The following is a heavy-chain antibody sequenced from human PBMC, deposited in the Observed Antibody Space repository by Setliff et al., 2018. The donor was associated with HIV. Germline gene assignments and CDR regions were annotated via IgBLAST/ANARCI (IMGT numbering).Heavy chain of an antibody. Sequence: KPGGSLRLSCTASGFTFGDYAMSWFRQAPGKGLEWVGFIRSKAYGGTTEYAASVKGRFTISRDDSKSIAYLQMNSLKTEDTAVYYCTRDLPGLGSGKLPTAFDIWGQGTMVTVSS. CDR1: GFTFGDYA. J-gene: IGHJ3*02. CDR3: TRDLPGLGSGKLPTAFDI. CDR2: IRSKAYGGTT. D-gene: IGHD1-1*01. V-gene: IGHV3-49*05.